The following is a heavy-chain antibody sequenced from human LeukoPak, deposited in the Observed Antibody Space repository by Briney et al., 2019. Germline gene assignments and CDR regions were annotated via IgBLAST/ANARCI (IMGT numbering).Heavy chain of an antibody. CDR3: ARLTRSYFDY. J-gene: IGHJ4*02. CDR1: GGSISSYY. Sequence: SETLSLTCTVSGGSISSYYWSWIRQPPRKGLEWIGYIYYSGSINYNPSLKSRVTTSVDTSKNQFSLKLSSVTAADTAVYYCARLTRSYFDYWGQGTLVTVSS. CDR2: IYYSGSI. V-gene: IGHV4-59*08.